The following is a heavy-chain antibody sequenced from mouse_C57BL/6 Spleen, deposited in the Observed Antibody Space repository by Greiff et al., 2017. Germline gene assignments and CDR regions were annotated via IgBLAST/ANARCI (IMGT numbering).Heavy chain of an antibody. V-gene: IGHV5-16*01. CDR1: GFTFSDYY. CDR3: AREYDFAGYAMDY. D-gene: IGHD2-4*01. J-gene: IGHJ4*01. Sequence: EVKLMESEGGLVQPGSSMKLSCTASGFTFSDYYMAWVRQVPEKGLEWVANINYDGSSTYYLDSLKGRFIISRDNAKNILYLQMSSLKSEDTATYYCAREYDFAGYAMDYWGQGTSVTVSS. CDR2: INYDGSST.